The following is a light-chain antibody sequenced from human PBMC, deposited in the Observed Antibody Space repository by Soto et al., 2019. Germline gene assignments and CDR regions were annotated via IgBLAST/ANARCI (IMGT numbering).Light chain of an antibody. Sequence: SVLTQPPSASGTPGQRVTISCSGSSSNIGSNTVNLYQQLPGTAPKLLIYSNNQRPSGVPDRFSGSKSGTSASLAISGLQYEDEADYYCAAWDDSLNGYGFVTGTKVTV. V-gene: IGLV1-44*01. J-gene: IGLJ1*01. CDR1: SSNIGSNT. CDR2: SNN. CDR3: AAWDDSLNGYG.